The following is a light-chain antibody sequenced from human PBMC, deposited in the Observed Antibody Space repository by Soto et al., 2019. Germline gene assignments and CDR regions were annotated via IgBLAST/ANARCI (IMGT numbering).Light chain of an antibody. CDR2: GAS. CDR1: QSVSSR. J-gene: IGKJ4*01. Sequence: EVVLTQSPGTLSLSPGERGTLSCRASQSVSSRLAWYQHKPGQAPRLLISGASYRATGIPARFSGSGSGTEFNLTISSLQSEDFAVYFCQQYDDWLRLTFGGGTKVDI. V-gene: IGKV3D-15*01. CDR3: QQYDDWLRLT.